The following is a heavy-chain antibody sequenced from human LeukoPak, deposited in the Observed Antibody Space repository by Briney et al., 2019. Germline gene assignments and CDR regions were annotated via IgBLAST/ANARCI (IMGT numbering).Heavy chain of an antibody. CDR3: AKDRGIAAAGVVAYFDY. J-gene: IGHJ4*02. D-gene: IGHD6-13*01. CDR1: GFIFSNSA. V-gene: IGHV3-30*18. CDR2: ISYDGSNK. Sequence: PGRSLRLSCAASGFIFSNSAMHWVRQAPGKGLEWVAVISYDGSNKYYADSVKGRFTISRDNSKKTLYLQMNSLRAEDTAVYYCAKDRGIAAAGVVAYFDYWGQGTLVTVSS.